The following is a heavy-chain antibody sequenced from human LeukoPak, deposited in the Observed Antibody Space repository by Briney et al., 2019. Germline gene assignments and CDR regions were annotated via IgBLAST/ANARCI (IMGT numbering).Heavy chain of an antibody. V-gene: IGHV4-59*01. J-gene: IGHJ5*02. CDR1: GGSISSYY. Sequence: SETLSLTCTVSGGSISSYYWSWIRQPPGKGLEWIGYICYSGSTNYNPSLKSRVTISVDTSKNQFSLKLSSVTAADTAVYYCARGRGYCSSTSCQRGHNWFDPWGQGTLVTVSS. CDR3: ARGRGYCSSTSCQRGHNWFDP. CDR2: ICYSGST. D-gene: IGHD2-2*01.